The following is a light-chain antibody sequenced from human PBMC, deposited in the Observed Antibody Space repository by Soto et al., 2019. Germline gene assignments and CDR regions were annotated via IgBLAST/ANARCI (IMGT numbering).Light chain of an antibody. Sequence: EILMTQSPATLSVSPGERATLSCRASQSISSDLAWYQHKPGQGPRLLIYGASTRVTGIPARFSGSGSGTAFTLTISSLQSEDFAVYYCQQYNGGWTFGQGTKVEIK. CDR3: QQYNGGWT. J-gene: IGKJ1*01. V-gene: IGKV3-15*01. CDR1: QSISSD. CDR2: GAS.